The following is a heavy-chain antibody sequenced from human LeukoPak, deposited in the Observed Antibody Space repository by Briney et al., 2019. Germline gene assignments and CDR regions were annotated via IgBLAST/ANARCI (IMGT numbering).Heavy chain of an antibody. D-gene: IGHD3-10*01. CDR1: GFIFSGYY. V-gene: IGHV3-11*01. CDR3: AKGSDRSGSYYLDY. Sequence: PGGSLRLSCATSGFIFSGYYMSWIRQAPGKGLEWVSYISGSGNDISYADSVKGRFTISRDNSKNTLYLQMNRLRAGDTAVYYCAKGSDRSGSYYLDYWGQGTLVTVSS. CDR2: ISGSGNDI. J-gene: IGHJ4*02.